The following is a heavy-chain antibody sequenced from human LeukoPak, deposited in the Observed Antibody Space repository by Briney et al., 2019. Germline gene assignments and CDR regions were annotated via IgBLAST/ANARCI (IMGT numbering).Heavy chain of an antibody. Sequence: ASVKVSCKASGYTFPSYDINWVRQATGQGPEWMGWMNPNSGNTGYAQKFQGRVTMTRNTSISTAYMELSSLRSEDTAVYYCARRYYYGSGSYYNVALRYWGQGTLVTVSS. V-gene: IGHV1-8*01. J-gene: IGHJ1*01. CDR3: ARRYYYGSGSYYNVALRY. D-gene: IGHD3-10*01. CDR2: MNPNSGNT. CDR1: GYTFPSYD.